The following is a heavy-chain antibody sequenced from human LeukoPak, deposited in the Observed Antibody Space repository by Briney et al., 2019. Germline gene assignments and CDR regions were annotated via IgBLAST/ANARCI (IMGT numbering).Heavy chain of an antibody. J-gene: IGHJ4*02. V-gene: IGHV3-11*01. Sequence: GGSLRLSCAASGFIFSDYYMSWIRQTPGKGLEWVSYISESGTTIYYGDSVKGRFTISRDNAKNSVYLQLNSLRAEDTAVYYCARPLYSGWFGDPDYWGQGTLVTVSS. CDR3: ARPLYSGWFGDPDY. CDR2: ISESGTTI. CDR1: GFIFSDYY. D-gene: IGHD6-19*01.